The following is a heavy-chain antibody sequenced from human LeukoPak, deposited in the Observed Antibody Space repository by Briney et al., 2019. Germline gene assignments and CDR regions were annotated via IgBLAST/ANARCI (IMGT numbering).Heavy chain of an antibody. CDR3: ATNRGRYSYGYFDY. Sequence: SETLSLTCTVSGGSISSYYWSWIRQPPGKGLEWIGYIYYSGSTNYNPSLKSRVTTSVDTSKNQFSLKLSSVTAADTAVYYCATNRGRYSYGYFDYWGQGTLVTVSS. J-gene: IGHJ4*02. V-gene: IGHV4-59*01. CDR1: GGSISSYY. D-gene: IGHD5-18*01. CDR2: IYYSGST.